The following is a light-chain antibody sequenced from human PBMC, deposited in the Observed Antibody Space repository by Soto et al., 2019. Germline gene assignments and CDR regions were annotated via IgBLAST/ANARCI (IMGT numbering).Light chain of an antibody. CDR3: QQYNGYSTWT. CDR1: QIGSLW. Sequence: DIQMTHSPSTLSASVGDSVTITCRASQIGSLWLDGYQQKQGEAPKFLLWDDSSLQRGGPSRFSGSESGTEFALTISSLQPDDFATYYGQQYNGYSTWTFGQGTKVDIK. CDR2: DDS. V-gene: IGKV1-5*01. J-gene: IGKJ1*01.